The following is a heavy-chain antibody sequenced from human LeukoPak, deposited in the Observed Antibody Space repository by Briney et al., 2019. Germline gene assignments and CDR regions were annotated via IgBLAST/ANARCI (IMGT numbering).Heavy chain of an antibody. D-gene: IGHD5-24*01. Sequence: SETLSLTCTVCGGSISRYYWSWIRQPPGKGLEWIGDNYYSGSTHYNPSLKRRVTISVDTSKNQFSLKLSSVTAADTAVYYCARGGLHPLDYWGQGTLVTVSS. J-gene: IGHJ4*02. CDR2: NYYSGST. V-gene: IGHV4-59*12. CDR3: ARGGLHPLDY. CDR1: GGSISRYY.